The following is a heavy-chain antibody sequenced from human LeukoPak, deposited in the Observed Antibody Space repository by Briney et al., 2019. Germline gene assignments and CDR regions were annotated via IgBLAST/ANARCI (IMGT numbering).Heavy chain of an antibody. D-gene: IGHD2-15*01. CDR2: ISANGGKT. CDR3: ATSPCSGGSCYSGYFDL. CDR1: GFTFSNFA. Sequence: GGSLRLSCVASGFTFSNFAMSWVRQAPGKGLEWVSSISANGGKTYYADSVKGRVSISRDSSRNTLYLQMDSLRAEDTAIYYCATSPCSGGSCYSGYFDLWGQGTLVTVSS. J-gene: IGHJ4*02. V-gene: IGHV3-23*01.